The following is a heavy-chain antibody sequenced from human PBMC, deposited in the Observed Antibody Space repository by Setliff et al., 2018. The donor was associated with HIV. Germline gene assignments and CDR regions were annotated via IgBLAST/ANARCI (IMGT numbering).Heavy chain of an antibody. J-gene: IGHJ4*02. Sequence: PGGSLRLSCAASGFTFSSYSMNWVRQAPGKGLEWVSSISSTSYYIYYADSVKGRFTISRDNAKTSLYLQMNSLRAEDTAVYYCVRQPCSGGSCYSRDFDYWGQGTLVTVSS. D-gene: IGHD2-15*01. CDR2: ISSTSYYI. V-gene: IGHV3-21*01. CDR1: GFTFSSYS. CDR3: VRQPCSGGSCYSRDFDY.